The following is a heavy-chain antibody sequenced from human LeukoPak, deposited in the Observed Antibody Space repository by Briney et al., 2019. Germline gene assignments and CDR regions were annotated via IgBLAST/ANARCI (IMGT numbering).Heavy chain of an antibody. CDR2: ISSSSSYI. Sequence: PGGSLRLSCAAPGFTFSSYSMNWVRQAPGKGLEWVSSISSSSSYIYYADSVKGRFTISRDNAKNSLYLQMNSLRAEDTAVYYCARVFSKGWFDPWGQGTLVTVSS. CDR3: ARVFSKGWFDP. V-gene: IGHV3-21*01. J-gene: IGHJ5*02. CDR1: GFTFSSYS.